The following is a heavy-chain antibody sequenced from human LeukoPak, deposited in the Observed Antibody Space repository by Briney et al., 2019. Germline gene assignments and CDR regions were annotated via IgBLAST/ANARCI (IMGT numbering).Heavy chain of an antibody. J-gene: IGHJ4*02. D-gene: IGHD3-10*01. CDR2: IYSGGST. V-gene: IGHV3-66*01. CDR1: GFTVSSNY. CDR3: AKDRLDYGSGSPTGNDY. Sequence: GGSLRLSCAASGFTVSSNYMSWVRQAPGKGLEWVSVIYSGGSTYYADSVKGRFTISRDNSKNTLYLQMNSLRAEDTAVYYCAKDRLDYGSGSPTGNDYWGQGTLVTVSS.